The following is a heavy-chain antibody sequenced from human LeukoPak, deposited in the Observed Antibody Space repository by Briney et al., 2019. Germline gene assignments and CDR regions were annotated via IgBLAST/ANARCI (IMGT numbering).Heavy chain of an antibody. CDR1: GFIFSSYT. V-gene: IGHV3-48*01. CDR3: ARDHHRRLYDSQARDTFDI. D-gene: IGHD3-22*01. CDR2: IGSSSITI. Sequence: GGSLRLSCAASGFIFSSYTMNWVRQAPGKGLEWVSYIGSSSITIYYADSVKGRFTISRDNAKSSMYLQMDSLRADDTAVYYCARDHHRRLYDSQARDTFDIWGQGTMVTVSS. J-gene: IGHJ3*02.